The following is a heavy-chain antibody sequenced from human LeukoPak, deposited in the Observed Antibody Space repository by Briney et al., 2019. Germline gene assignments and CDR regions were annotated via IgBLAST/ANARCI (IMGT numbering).Heavy chain of an antibody. J-gene: IGHJ4*02. D-gene: IGHD3-3*01. V-gene: IGHV3-20*04. CDR3: ARGPTYYDFWSASDY. Sequence: PGGSLRLSCAVSGFIFDDYGMTWVRQAPGKGLEWVSGINWNGGSTGYADSVKGRFTISRDNAKNSLYLQMKSLRVEDTALYYCARGPTYYDFWSASDYWGQGTPVTVSS. CDR1: GFIFDDYG. CDR2: INWNGGST.